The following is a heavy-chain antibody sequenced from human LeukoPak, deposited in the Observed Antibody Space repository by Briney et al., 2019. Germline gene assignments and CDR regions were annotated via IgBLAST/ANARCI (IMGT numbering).Heavy chain of an antibody. Sequence: GGSLRLSCAASGFTFSSYGMHWVRQAPGKGLEWVAFTQYGGSNKYYADSVKGRFTISRDNSKNTLYLQMNSLRAEDTAVYYCARGPSGYHNTGGQGTLVTVSS. CDR2: TQYGGSNK. CDR1: GFTFSSYG. J-gene: IGHJ4*02. D-gene: IGHD5-12*01. CDR3: ARGPSGYHNT. V-gene: IGHV3-30*02.